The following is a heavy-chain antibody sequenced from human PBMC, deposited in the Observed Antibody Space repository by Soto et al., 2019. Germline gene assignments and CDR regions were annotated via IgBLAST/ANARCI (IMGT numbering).Heavy chain of an antibody. CDR2: ISSNGGST. CDR1: GFTLSSYA. D-gene: IGHD3-3*01. CDR3: VKDPYDFWSGYYRGRDPSSFDY. V-gene: IGHV3-64D*06. J-gene: IGHJ4*02. Sequence: VSLRLACSASGFTLSSYAMHWVRQAPGKGLEYVSAISSNGGSTYYADSVKGRFTISRDNSKNTLYLQMSSLRAEDTAVYYCVKDPYDFWSGYYRGRDPSSFDYWGQGTLVTVSS.